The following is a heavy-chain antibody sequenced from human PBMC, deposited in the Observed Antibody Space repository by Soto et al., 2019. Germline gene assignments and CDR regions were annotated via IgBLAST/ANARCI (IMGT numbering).Heavy chain of an antibody. Sequence: QVQLVQSEGEMKKPGASVTVSCQASGYNFTNYGISWVRQAPGQGLQWMGWISGYNGNTHDPHKFQGRVTLTTDTSTATAYIELRSLRSDDTAVYYCARDIVVGTPAIPLPFYPYDGMDVWGQGTTVTVSS. V-gene: IGHV1-18*04. CDR1: GYNFTNYG. CDR2: ISGYNGNT. J-gene: IGHJ6*02. CDR3: ARDIVVGTPAIPLPFYPYDGMDV. D-gene: IGHD2-2*02.